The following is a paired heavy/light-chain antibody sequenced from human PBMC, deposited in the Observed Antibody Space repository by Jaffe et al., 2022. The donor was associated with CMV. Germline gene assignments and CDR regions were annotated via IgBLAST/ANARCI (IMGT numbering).Light chain of an antibody. Sequence: DIQMTQSPSSLSASVGDRVTITCRASQGISNYLAWFQQKPGKAPKSLIYAASRLHSGVPSRFSGSGSGTDFTLTISSLQPEDFAAYYCQHYNNYPLIFGGGTKVDIK. V-gene: IGKV1-16*01. J-gene: IGKJ4*01. CDR3: QHYNNYPLI. CDR2: AAS. CDR1: QGISNY.
Heavy chain of an antibody. CDR3: ARWSPPALTFGGVIANFDS. J-gene: IGHJ4*02. V-gene: IGHV3-7*01. CDR2: IKQDGSET. D-gene: IGHD3-16*02. CDR1: GFSFSDYW. Sequence: EVQLVESGGGLVQPGGSLRLSCAASGFSFSDYWMSWVRQAPGKGLEWVVNIKQDGSETYFVDSVKGRFTISRDNARNSLFLQMDSLRPEDTAVYYCARWSPPALTFGGVIANFDSWGQGTLVTVSS.